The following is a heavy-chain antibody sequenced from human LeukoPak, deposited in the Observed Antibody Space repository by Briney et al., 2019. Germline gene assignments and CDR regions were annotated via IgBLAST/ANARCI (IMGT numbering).Heavy chain of an antibody. J-gene: IGHJ4*02. V-gene: IGHV1-69*05. D-gene: IGHD6-19*01. CDR2: IIPIFGTA. CDR3: ARGWSIAVAGLFDY. CDR1: GDTFSSYA. Sequence: SVKVSCKASGDTFSSYAISWVRQAPGQGLEWMGGIIPIFGTANYAQKFQGRVTITTDESTSTAYMELSSLRSEDTAVYYCARGWSIAVAGLFDYWGQGTLVTVSS.